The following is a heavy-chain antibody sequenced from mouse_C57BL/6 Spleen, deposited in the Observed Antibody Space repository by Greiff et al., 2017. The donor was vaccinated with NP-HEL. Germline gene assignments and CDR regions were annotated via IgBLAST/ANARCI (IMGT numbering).Heavy chain of an antibody. CDR2: ISYDGSN. CDR1: GYSITSGYY. Sequence: EVQLQQSGPGLVKPSQSLSLTCSVTGYSITSGYYWNWIRQFPGNKLEWMGYISYDGSNNYNPSLKNRISITRDTSKNQFFLKLNSVTTEDTATYYCARDSGPSYAMDYWGQGTSVTVSS. D-gene: IGHD1-3*01. J-gene: IGHJ4*01. CDR3: ARDSGPSYAMDY. V-gene: IGHV3-6*01.